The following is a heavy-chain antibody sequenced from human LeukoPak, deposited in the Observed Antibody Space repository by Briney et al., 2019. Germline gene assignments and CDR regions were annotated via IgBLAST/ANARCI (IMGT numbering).Heavy chain of an antibody. J-gene: IGHJ6*02. CDR2: IYYSGST. Sequence: SSETLSLTCTVSGGSISSYYWSWIRQPPGKGLEWIGYIYYSGSTNYNPSLKSRVTISVDTSKNQFSLKLSSVTAADTAVYYCARHGGYGSGHSGYYGMDVWGQGTTVTVSS. V-gene: IGHV4-59*08. D-gene: IGHD3-10*01. CDR1: GGSISSYY. CDR3: ARHGGYGSGHSGYYGMDV.